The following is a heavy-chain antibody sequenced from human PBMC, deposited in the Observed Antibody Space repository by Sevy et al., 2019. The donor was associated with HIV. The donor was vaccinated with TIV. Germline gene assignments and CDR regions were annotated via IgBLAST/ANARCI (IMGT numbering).Heavy chain of an antibody. Sequence: GGSLRLSCAVSGIIFTTSGMHWVRQAPGKGLEWVVVISYDGRNKFYGDSVKGRFTISRDNCKNILYLQMNSLRAEDTAGYYCAKDFTGYNGMDVWGQGTMVTVSS. CDR3: AKDFTGYNGMDV. CDR1: GIIFTTSG. CDR2: ISYDGRNK. V-gene: IGHV3-30*18. D-gene: IGHD3-9*01. J-gene: IGHJ6*02.